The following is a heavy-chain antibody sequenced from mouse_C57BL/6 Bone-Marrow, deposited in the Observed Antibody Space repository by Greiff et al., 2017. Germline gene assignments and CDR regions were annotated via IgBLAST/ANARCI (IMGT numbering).Heavy chain of an antibody. J-gene: IGHJ1*03. CDR1: GFTFRDYY. D-gene: IGHD1-1*01. CDR2: ISNGGGST. V-gene: IGHV5-12*01. CDR3: ARHNYGSSPNWYFDV. Sequence: EVKLVESGGGLVQPGGSLKLSCAASGFTFRDYYMYSVRQTPEKRLVWVAYISNGGGSTYYPDTVKGRFTISRDNAKNTLSLQMSRLKSEDTAMYYCARHNYGSSPNWYFDVWGTVTTVTVAS.